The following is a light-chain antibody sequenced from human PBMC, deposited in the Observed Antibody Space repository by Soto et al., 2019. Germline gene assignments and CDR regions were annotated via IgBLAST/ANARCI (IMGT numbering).Light chain of an antibody. V-gene: IGKV3-11*01. CDR3: QKRSDWPPN. Sequence: ENVLAQSPATLSLSPGDTATLSCRATQRLRIYLAWYQQKLGQAPRLLIYDASKRAAGIPARFSGSGSGTAFTLTISSLEPEDFAVYFCQKRSDWPPNFGQGTRLEIK. J-gene: IGKJ5*01. CDR2: DAS. CDR1: QRLRIY.